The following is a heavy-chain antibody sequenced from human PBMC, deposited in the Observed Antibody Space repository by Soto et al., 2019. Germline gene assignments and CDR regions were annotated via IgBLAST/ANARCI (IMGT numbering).Heavy chain of an antibody. V-gene: IGHV4-34*01. Sequence: QVQLQQWGAGLLKPSETLSLTCAVYGGSFSGYYWSWIRQPPGKGLEWIGEINHSGSTNYNPSLKSRVTLSVDTYKNQFSLKLSSVTAAGTAVYYCARVGDYIAVAGDWGQGTLVTVSS. CDR3: ARVGDYIAVAGD. CDR1: GGSFSGYY. CDR2: INHSGST. J-gene: IGHJ4*02. D-gene: IGHD6-19*01.